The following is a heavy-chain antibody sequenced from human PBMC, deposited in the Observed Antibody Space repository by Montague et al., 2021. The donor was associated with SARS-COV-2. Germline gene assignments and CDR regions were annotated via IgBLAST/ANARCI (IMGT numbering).Heavy chain of an antibody. CDR2: ITGSGRDT. Sequence: SRRLSCAASGFLFSNYAMSWVRQAPGKGLEWVSVITGSGRDTYYADSVKGRFAISRDNFKNTLYLQINNLRAEDTATYYCAKGVILSGWRSYFDYWGQGTLVAVSS. CDR3: AKGVILSGWRSYFDY. J-gene: IGHJ4*02. D-gene: IGHD6-19*01. V-gene: IGHV3-23*01. CDR1: GFLFSNYA.